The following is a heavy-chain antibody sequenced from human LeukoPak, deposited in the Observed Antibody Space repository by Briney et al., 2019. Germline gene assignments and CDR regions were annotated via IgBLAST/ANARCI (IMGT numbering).Heavy chain of an antibody. J-gene: IGHJ6*02. CDR3: ARGAAAIPSGYYGMDV. D-gene: IGHD2-2*01. CDR2: ISGSGGGT. V-gene: IGHV3-23*01. CDR1: GVTFSSYV. Sequence: GGSLRLSCEASGVTFSSYVMSWVRQAPGKGPEWVSGISGSGGGTYYADSVKGRFAISRDNSKNTLYLQMNSLRAEDTAVYYCARGAAAIPSGYYGMDVWGQGTTVTVSS.